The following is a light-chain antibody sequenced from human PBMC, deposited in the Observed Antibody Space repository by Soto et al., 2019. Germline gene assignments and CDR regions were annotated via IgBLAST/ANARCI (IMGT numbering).Light chain of an antibody. CDR1: QSVSSSC. CDR2: GAS. CDR3: QQYGSSRIT. V-gene: IGKV3-20*01. J-gene: IGKJ5*01. Sequence: DIVLTQSPGTLSLSPGERASLSCRASQSVSSSCLAWYQQKPGQAPRLLIYGASSRATGIPDRFSGSGSGTDFTLTISRLEPEDFAVYYCQQYGSSRITFGQGTRLEIK.